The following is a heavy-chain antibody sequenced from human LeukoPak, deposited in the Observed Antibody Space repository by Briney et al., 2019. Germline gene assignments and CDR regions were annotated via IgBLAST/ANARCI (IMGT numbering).Heavy chain of an antibody. CDR2: IKQDGSEK. CDR1: GFTFRNHW. Sequence: PGGSLRLSCAASGFTFRNHWISWVRQAPGKGLEWVANIKQDGSEKYYVDSVKGRFTVSRDNARNSLSLQMDSLRADDTAVYYCARVPGTKGYFDNWGQGILVTVSS. D-gene: IGHD1/OR15-1a*01. CDR3: ARVPGTKGYFDN. J-gene: IGHJ4*02. V-gene: IGHV3-7*04.